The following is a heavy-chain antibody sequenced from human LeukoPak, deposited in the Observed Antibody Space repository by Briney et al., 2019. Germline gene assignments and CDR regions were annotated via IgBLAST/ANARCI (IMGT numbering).Heavy chain of an antibody. CDR1: GYSFTSYW. Sequence: GESLKISCQGSGYSFTSYWIAWVRQMPGKGLEWMGIIYPGDSDTRYSPPFQGQVTFSADKSISTAYLQWSSLRASDTAMYYCARTYYYDSSGYFAPPAYWGQGTLVTVSS. D-gene: IGHD3-22*01. CDR2: IYPGDSDT. CDR3: ARTYYYDSSGYFAPPAY. J-gene: IGHJ4*02. V-gene: IGHV5-51*01.